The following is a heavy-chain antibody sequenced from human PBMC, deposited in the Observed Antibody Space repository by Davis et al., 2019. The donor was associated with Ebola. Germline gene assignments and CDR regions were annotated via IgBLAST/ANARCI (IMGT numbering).Heavy chain of an antibody. D-gene: IGHD4-11*01. J-gene: IGHJ4*02. Sequence: PGGSLRLSCAASGFTLSSYASYWVRQAPGQAMEWVALQSYGERKKDYGDSVKGRFTISRDTSKNILYLQMTSLRLEDTAMYYCARGQSDYSGFDYWGQGTLVTVSS. CDR3: ARGQSDYSGFDY. CDR1: GFTLSSYA. CDR2: QSYGERKK. V-gene: IGHV3-30*04.